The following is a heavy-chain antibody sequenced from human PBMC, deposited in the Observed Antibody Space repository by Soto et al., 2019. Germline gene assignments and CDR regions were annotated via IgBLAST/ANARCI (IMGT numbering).Heavy chain of an antibody. CDR2: ISNDGKTA. CDR1: GFNFRVYW. J-gene: IGHJ4*02. Sequence: GGALRLSCSASGFNFRVYWMHWVRQAPGKGLVWVSRISNDGKTATYADSVEGRFTVSRDNTNNMVYLQMNSLTADDTGVYFCARGGSWFDCWGQGAVVTVSS. V-gene: IGHV3-74*01. D-gene: IGHD6-13*01. CDR3: ARGGSWFDC.